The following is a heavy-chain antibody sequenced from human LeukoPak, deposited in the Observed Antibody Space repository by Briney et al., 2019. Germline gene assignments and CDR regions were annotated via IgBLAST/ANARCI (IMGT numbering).Heavy chain of an antibody. J-gene: IGHJ4*02. Sequence: GGSLRLSCAASGFTFSSYSMSWVRQAPGKGLEWVSGISGSGGSTYSADSVKGRFTISRDNSNNTLYLQMNSLRAEDTAVYYCAKDGNSYDSSGYYYVLPLYYDYWGQGTLVTVSS. D-gene: IGHD3-22*01. CDR1: GFTFSSYS. CDR2: ISGSGGST. CDR3: AKDGNSYDSSGYYYVLPLYYDY. V-gene: IGHV3-23*01.